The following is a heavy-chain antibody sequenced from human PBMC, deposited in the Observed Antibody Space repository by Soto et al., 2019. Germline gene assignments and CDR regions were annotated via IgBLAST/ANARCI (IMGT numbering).Heavy chain of an antibody. D-gene: IGHD5-18*01. V-gene: IGHV3-48*02. Sequence: GGSLRPSCAASGFTFSGYSMNWVRQAPGKGLEWVSYISSSSSTIYYADSVKGRFTISRDNAKNSLYLQMNSLRDEDTAVYYCAXDAGSDRGYSYGPYFDYWGQGTLVTVSS. CDR1: GFTFSGYS. CDR3: AXDAGSDRGYSYGPYFDY. J-gene: IGHJ4*02. CDR2: ISSSSSTI.